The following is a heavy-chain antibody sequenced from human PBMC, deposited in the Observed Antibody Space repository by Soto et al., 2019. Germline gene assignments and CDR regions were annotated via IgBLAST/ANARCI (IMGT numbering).Heavy chain of an antibody. CDR3: ARDPRGYFDIDY. J-gene: IGHJ4*02. D-gene: IGHD3-22*01. CDR1: GFTFSSYA. Sequence: PGGSLRLSCAASGFTFSSYAMHWVRQAPGKGLEWVAAISYDGNNKYYADSVKGRFTISRDTSKNTLYLQMNSLRAEDTAMYYCARDPRGYFDIDYWGQGTLVTVSS. V-gene: IGHV3-30-3*01. CDR2: ISYDGNNK.